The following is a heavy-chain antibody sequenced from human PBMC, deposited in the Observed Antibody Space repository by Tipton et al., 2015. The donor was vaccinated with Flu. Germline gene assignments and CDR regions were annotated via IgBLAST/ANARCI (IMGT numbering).Heavy chain of an antibody. CDR3: AKVIPELVAGLDF. V-gene: IGHV3-23*01. J-gene: IGHJ4*02. Sequence: SLRLSCAASGFTFNTYAMSWVRQAPGKGLEWVSGISGGGAIRYFADSVKGRFTISRDNSKNMLYLQMNSLRPEDTAIYYCAKVIPELVAGLDFWGQGTLVSVPS. CDR1: GFTFNTYA. D-gene: IGHD6-19*01. CDR2: ISGGGAIR.